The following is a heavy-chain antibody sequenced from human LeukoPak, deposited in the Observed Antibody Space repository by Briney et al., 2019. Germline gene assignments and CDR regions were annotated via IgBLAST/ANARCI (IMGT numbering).Heavy chain of an antibody. Sequence: PGGSLRLSCAASGITFSSYGMHWVRQAPGKGLEWVAVISYDGGNKFYADSVKGRFTISRDNSKNTLHLEMNSLRPEDTAVYYCAKAPGRSGWYEGFDYWGQGTLVSVSS. CDR3: AKAPGRSGWYEGFDY. V-gene: IGHV3-30*18. J-gene: IGHJ4*02. CDR2: ISYDGGNK. CDR1: GITFSSYG. D-gene: IGHD6-19*01.